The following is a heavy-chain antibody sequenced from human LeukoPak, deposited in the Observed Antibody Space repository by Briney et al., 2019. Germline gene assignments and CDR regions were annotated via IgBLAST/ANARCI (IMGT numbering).Heavy chain of an antibody. Sequence: PGGSLRLSCAASGFTFSSYWMHWVRQAPGKGLVWVSRINFDGSSTTCADSVKGRFTISRDNAKNTLYLQMNSLRVEDTAVYYCARPLSSNCRIDPWGQGTLVTVSS. CDR1: GFTFSSYW. J-gene: IGHJ5*02. CDR2: INFDGSST. D-gene: IGHD1-1*01. V-gene: IGHV3-74*01. CDR3: ARPLSSNCRIDP.